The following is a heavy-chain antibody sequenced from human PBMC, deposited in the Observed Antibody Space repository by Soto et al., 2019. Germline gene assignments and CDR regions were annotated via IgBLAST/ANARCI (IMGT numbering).Heavy chain of an antibody. CDR3: ARRRSSSWWGETDFDV. Sequence: GESLKISCKGSGYSFTSHWIGWVRQMPGKGLDWMGIIDPGDSDDRYSPSFEGQVTISVDKSLTTAFLQWSSLKASDTGIYCCARRRSSSWWGETDFDVWGQGTLGTVSS. J-gene: IGHJ3*01. D-gene: IGHD6-13*01. CDR2: IDPGDSDD. CDR1: GYSFTSHW. V-gene: IGHV5-51*01.